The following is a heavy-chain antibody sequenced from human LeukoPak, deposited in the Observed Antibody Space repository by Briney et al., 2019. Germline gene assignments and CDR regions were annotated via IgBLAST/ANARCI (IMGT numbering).Heavy chain of an antibody. V-gene: IGHV4-4*07. CDR3: ARLGAYYDFWSGYRDY. CDR2: IYTSGST. J-gene: IGHJ4*02. D-gene: IGHD3-3*01. CDR1: GGSISSYY. Sequence: SETLSLTCTVSGGSISSYYWSWIRQPAGKGLEWIGRIYTSGSTNYNPSLKSRVTMSVDTSKNQFSLKLSPVTAADTAVYYCARLGAYYDFWSGYRDYWGQGTLVTVPS.